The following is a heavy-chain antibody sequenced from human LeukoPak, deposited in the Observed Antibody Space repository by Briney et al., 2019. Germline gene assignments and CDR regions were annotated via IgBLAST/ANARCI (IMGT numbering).Heavy chain of an antibody. V-gene: IGHV3-30*02. CDR2: IRYDGSNK. CDR1: GFTFSSYA. Sequence: GGSLRLSCAASGFTFSSYAMHWVRQAPGKGLEWVAFIRYDGSNKYYADSVKGRFTISRDNSKNTLYLQMNSLRAEDTAVYYCAKPQSLGYCSGGSCFPVGYYYYYMDVWGKGTTVTVSS. CDR3: AKPQSLGYCSGGSCFPVGYYYYYMDV. J-gene: IGHJ6*03. D-gene: IGHD2-15*01.